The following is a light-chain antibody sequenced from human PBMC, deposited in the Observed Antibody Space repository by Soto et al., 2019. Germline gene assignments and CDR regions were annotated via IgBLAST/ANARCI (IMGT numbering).Light chain of an antibody. V-gene: IGKV2-28*01. CDR1: QSLQHSNGYNY. J-gene: IGKJ2*01. Sequence: DIVMTQSPLSLPVTPGEPASISCRSRQSLQHSNGYNYLDWYLQKPGQSPQLLIYLGSNRASGVPDRFSGSGSGTDFTLKISRVEAEDVGVYYCMQALQTPPTFGQGTKLEIK. CDR3: MQALQTPPT. CDR2: LGS.